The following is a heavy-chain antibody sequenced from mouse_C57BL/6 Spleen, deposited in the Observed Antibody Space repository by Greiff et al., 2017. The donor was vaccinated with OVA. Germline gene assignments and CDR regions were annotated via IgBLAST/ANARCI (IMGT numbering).Heavy chain of an antibody. Sequence: EVQLVESGPGLVKPSQSLSLTCSVTGYSITSGYYWNWIRQFPGNKLEWMGYISYDGSNNYNPSLKNRIPITRDTSKNQFFLKLNSVTTEDTATYYCARRGGTGNWYFDVWGTGTTVTVSS. CDR3: ARRGGTGNWYFDV. V-gene: IGHV3-6*01. J-gene: IGHJ1*03. CDR1: GYSITSGYY. D-gene: IGHD4-1*01. CDR2: ISYDGSN.